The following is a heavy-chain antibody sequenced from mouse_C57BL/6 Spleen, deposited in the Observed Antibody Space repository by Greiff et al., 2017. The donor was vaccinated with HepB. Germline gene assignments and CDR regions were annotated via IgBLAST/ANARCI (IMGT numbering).Heavy chain of an antibody. D-gene: IGHD2-12*01. CDR3: AIAYYRKGFDY. CDR2: IYPGSGNT. CDR1: GYSFTSYY. V-gene: IGHV1-66*01. J-gene: IGHJ2*01. Sequence: VKLQESGPELVKPGASVKISCKASGYSFTSYYIHWVKQRPGQGLEWIGWIYPGSGNTKYNEKFKGKATMTAETSSSTDYMQISSLTSEDAAVYYCAIAYYRKGFDYWGQGTTLTVSS.